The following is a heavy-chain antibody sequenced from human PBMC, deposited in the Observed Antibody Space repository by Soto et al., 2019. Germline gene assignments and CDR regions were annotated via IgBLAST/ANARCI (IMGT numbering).Heavy chain of an antibody. CDR2: ISSSSSYI. D-gene: IGHD6-19*01. CDR1: GFTFSSYS. CDR3: ARDSGGTHRKYNWFDP. Sequence: EVQLVESGGGLVKPGGSLRLSCAASGFTFSSYSMNWVRQAPGKGLEWVSSISSSSSYIYYADSVKGRFTISRDNAKNSLYLQINSLRAEDTAVYYCARDSGGTHRKYNWFDPWGQGTLVTVSS. V-gene: IGHV3-21*01. J-gene: IGHJ5*02.